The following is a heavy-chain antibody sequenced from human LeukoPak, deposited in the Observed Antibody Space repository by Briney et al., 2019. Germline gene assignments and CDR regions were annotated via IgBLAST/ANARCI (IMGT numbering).Heavy chain of an antibody. Sequence: PSETLSLTCDVSGGSISSGLYSWSWIRQPPGKGLEWIGYIYYSGSTNYNPSLKSRVTISVDTSKNQFSLKLSSVTAADTAVYYCAREGNYYGLYYFDYWGQGTLVTVSS. J-gene: IGHJ4*02. CDR3: AREGNYYGLYYFDY. D-gene: IGHD3-10*01. CDR1: GGSISSGLYS. V-gene: IGHV4-61*01. CDR2: IYYSGST.